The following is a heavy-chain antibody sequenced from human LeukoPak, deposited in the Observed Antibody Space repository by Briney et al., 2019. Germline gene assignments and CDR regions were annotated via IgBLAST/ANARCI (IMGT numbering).Heavy chain of an antibody. CDR1: GFTFSSYV. D-gene: IGHD2-15*01. CDR3: ASPGSGVVVAATPEGMDV. V-gene: IGHV3-53*01. Sequence: PGGSLRLSCAASGFTFSSYVMSWVRQAPGKGLEWVSVIYSGGSTYYADSVKGRFTISRDNSKNTLYLQMNSLRAEDTAVYYCASPGSGVVVAATPEGMDVWGQGTTVTVSS. J-gene: IGHJ6*02. CDR2: IYSGGST.